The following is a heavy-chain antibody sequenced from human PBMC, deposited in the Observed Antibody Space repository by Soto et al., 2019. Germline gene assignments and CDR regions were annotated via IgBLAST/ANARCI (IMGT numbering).Heavy chain of an antibody. Sequence: EVQLVESGGGLIHPGGSLRLSCAASGLTVSGNYMGWVRQAPGKGLEWVSGIYSDGSTIYADSVKGRFTIFRDNSKNTLYLQMNSLRAEETAVYHCARASSRWGSEAAYWGQGTLVTVSS. CDR1: GLTVSGNY. CDR3: ARASSRWGSEAAY. V-gene: IGHV3-53*01. CDR2: IYSDGST. D-gene: IGHD7-27*01. J-gene: IGHJ4*02.